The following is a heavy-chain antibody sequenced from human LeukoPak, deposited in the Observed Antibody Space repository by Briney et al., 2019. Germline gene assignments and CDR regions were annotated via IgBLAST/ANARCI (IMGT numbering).Heavy chain of an antibody. CDR2: ISYDGSNK. CDR3: AREEYSSGWYLRRGFDY. V-gene: IGHV3-30*04. D-gene: IGHD6-19*01. CDR1: GFTFSSYA. Sequence: QSGGSLRLSCAASGFTFSSYAMHWVRQAPGKGLEWVAVISYDGSNKYYADSVKGRFTISRDNSKNTLYLQMNSLRAEDTAVYYCAREEYSSGWYLRRGFDYWGQGTLVTVSS. J-gene: IGHJ4*02.